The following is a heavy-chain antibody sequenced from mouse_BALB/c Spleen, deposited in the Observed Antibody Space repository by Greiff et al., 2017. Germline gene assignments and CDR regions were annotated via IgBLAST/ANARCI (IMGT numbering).Heavy chain of an antibody. CDR1: GYAFTNYL. CDR3: ASSATTADY. D-gene: IGHD1-2*01. V-gene: IGHV1-54*01. J-gene: IGHJ2*01. Sequence: QVQLKESGAELVRPGTSVKVSCKASGYAFTNYLIEWVKQRPGQGLEWIGVINPGSGGTNYNEKFKGKATLTADKSSSTAYMQLSSLTSDDSAVYFCASSATTADYWGQGTTLTVSS. CDR2: INPGSGGT.